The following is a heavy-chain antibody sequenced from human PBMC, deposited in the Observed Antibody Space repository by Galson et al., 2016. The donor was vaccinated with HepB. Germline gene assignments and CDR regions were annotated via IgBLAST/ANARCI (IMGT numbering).Heavy chain of an antibody. CDR2: INTNTGNP. CDR3: ARATEIPGTYWFDP. V-gene: IGHV7-4-1*02. CDR1: GYTFTNYA. D-gene: IGHD1-20*01. Sequence: SVKVSCKASGYTFTNYAINWVRQAPGQGLEWMGWINTNTGNPTYAQGFTGRFVFSLDTSVSTAYLQISSLKAEDTAVYYCARATEIPGTYWFDPWGQGTLVTVPS. J-gene: IGHJ5*02.